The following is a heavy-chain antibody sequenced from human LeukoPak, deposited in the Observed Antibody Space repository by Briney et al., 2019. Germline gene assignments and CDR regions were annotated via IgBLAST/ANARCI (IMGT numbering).Heavy chain of an antibody. CDR1: GFXFSTYG. Sequence: RGSLRLSCAASGFXFSTYGVHWVRQPPGKGLEWVAVIWYDGSKKYYADSVKGRFTISRDNSKNTLYLQINSLRDEDTAVYYCARDIQYFEILTGYSALDYWGQGTLVTVSS. J-gene: IGHJ4*02. V-gene: IGHV3-33*01. D-gene: IGHD3-9*01. CDR3: ARDIQYFEILTGYSALDY. CDR2: IWYDGSKK.